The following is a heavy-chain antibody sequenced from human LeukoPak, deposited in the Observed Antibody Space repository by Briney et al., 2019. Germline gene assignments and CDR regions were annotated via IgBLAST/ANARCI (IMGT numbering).Heavy chain of an antibody. CDR1: GGSISSGGYY. CDR2: IYYSGST. CDR3: AREYYYDSSGYYLPNYYYGMDV. J-gene: IGHJ6*02. Sequence: SETLSLTCTVSGGSISSGGYYWGWIRQPPGKGLEWIGSIYYSGSTYYNPSLKSRVTISVDTSKNQFSLKLSSVTAADTAVYYCAREYYYDSSGYYLPNYYYGMDVWGQGTTVTVSS. V-gene: IGHV4-39*02. D-gene: IGHD3-22*01.